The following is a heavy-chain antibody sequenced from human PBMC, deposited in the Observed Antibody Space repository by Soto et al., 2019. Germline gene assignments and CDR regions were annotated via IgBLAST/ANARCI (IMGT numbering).Heavy chain of an antibody. CDR1: GGSFSGYY. V-gene: IGHV4-34*01. CDR2: INHSGST. D-gene: IGHD1-7*01. CDR3: ARYWHYSKLGLGVDY. Sequence: QVQLQQWGAGLLKPSETLSLTCAVYGGSFSGYYWSWIRQPPGKGLEWIGEINHSGSTNYNPSLKSRVTISVDTSKNQFSLKLSSVTAADTAVYYCARYWHYSKLGLGVDYWGQGTLVTVSS. J-gene: IGHJ4*02.